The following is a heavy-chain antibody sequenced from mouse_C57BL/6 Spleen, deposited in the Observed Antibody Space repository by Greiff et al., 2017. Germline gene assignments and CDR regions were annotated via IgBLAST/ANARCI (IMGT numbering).Heavy chain of an antibody. CDR3: ARVWDGYYDAMDY. V-gene: IGHV3-6*01. D-gene: IGHD2-3*01. CDR1: GYSITSGYY. CDR2: ISYDGSN. J-gene: IGHJ4*01. Sequence: EVQLQESGPGLVKPSQSLSLTCSVTGYSITSGYYWNWIRQFPGNKLEWMGYISYDGSNNYNPSLKNRISITRDTSKNQFFLKLNSVTTEDTATYYCARVWDGYYDAMDYWGQGTSVTVSS.